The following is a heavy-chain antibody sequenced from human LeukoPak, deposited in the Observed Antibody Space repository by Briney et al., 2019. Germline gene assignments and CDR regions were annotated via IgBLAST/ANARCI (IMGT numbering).Heavy chain of an antibody. V-gene: IGHV3-7*01. CDR2: IKQDGSEK. CDR3: ARGRHIWFGELSFDY. D-gene: IGHD3-10*01. J-gene: IGHJ4*02. CDR1: GLTFSSYW. Sequence: GGSLRLSCAASGLTFSSYWMSWVRQAPGKGLEWVANIKQDGSEKYYVDSVKGRFTISRDNAKNSLYLQMNSLRAEDTAVYYCARGRHIWFGELSFDYWGQGTLVTVSS.